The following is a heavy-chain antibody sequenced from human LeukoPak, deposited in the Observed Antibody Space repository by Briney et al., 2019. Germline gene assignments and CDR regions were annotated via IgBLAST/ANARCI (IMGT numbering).Heavy chain of an antibody. Sequence: PGGSLRLSCAASGFTVSSNYMSWVRQAPGKGLEWVSVIYSGGSTDYADSVKGRFTISRDNSKNTLYLQMNSLRAEDTAVYYCAREVWGYCSSSSCSKAYWGQGAVVSVYS. CDR1: GFTVSSNY. J-gene: IGHJ4*02. V-gene: IGHV3-53*01. D-gene: IGHD2-2*01. CDR3: AREVWGYCSSSSCSKAY. CDR2: IYSGGST.